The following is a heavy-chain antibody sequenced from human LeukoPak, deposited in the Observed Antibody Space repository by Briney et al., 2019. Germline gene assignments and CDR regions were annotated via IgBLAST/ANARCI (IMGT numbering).Heavy chain of an antibody. CDR1: GGSISTYY. J-gene: IGHJ4*02. CDR2: INYSRGT. D-gene: IGHD6-13*01. CDR3: AREYSSSAPPLY. Sequence: TSETLSLTCTASGGSISTYYWTWIRQPPPQGLEWIGNINYSRGTKYNPSLKSRVTISVDTSKNQFSLKLSSVTAADTALYYCAREYSSSAPPLYWGQGTLVTVSS. V-gene: IGHV4-59*01.